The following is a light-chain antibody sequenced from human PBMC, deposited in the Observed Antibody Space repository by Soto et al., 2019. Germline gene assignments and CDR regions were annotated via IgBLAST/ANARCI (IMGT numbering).Light chain of an antibody. J-gene: IGKJ5*01. V-gene: IGKV3-20*01. CDR3: QQYGSSPIT. CDR1: QSVSSSS. Sequence: EIVLTQSPGTLSLSPGERATLSCRASQSVSSSSLAWYQQKPGQAPRLLIYDASGRTTGSPDRFSGSGSGADFTLTISRLEPEDFAVYYCQQYGSSPITFGQGTRWRL. CDR2: DAS.